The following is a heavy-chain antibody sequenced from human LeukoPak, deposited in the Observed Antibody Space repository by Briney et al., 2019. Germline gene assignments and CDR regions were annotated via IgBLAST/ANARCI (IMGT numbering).Heavy chain of an antibody. Sequence: GGSLRLSCAASGFTFSSQSMNWVRQAPGKGLEWVSSISSGSSYIYYADSMKGRFTISRDNAKNSLYLQMNSLRAEDTAVYYCAGDRCSGGSCYSFDYWGQGTLVTVSP. D-gene: IGHD2-15*01. CDR2: ISSGSSYI. J-gene: IGHJ4*02. V-gene: IGHV3-21*01. CDR1: GFTFSSQS. CDR3: AGDRCSGGSCYSFDY.